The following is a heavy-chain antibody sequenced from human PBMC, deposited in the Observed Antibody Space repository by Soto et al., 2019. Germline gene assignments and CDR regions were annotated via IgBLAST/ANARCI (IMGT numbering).Heavy chain of an antibody. Sequence: QVQLVESGGGVVQPGRSLRLSCVASGFTFNSFHMHWVRQAPGKGLEWVAVMSSDGGDEYYADSVRGRFTISRDNPKNTLCLQMNSLSAEDTALYYWARSGRGNSGGYFHHWGQGTLVTVSS. CDR1: GFTFNSFH. CDR3: ARSGRGNSGGYFHH. CDR2: MSSDGGDE. D-gene: IGHD1-1*01. V-gene: IGHV3-30-3*01. J-gene: IGHJ1*01.